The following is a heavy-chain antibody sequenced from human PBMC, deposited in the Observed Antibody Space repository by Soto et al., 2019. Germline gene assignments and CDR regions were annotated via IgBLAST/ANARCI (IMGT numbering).Heavy chain of an antibody. CDR3: ARDLYRRGFEY. CDR1: GFTFSSYG. V-gene: IGHV3-33*08. CDR2: IWYDGNNQ. D-gene: IGHD1-26*01. Sequence: GGSLRLSCAASGFTFSSYGMHWVRQAPGKGLEWVTVIWYDGNNQYYADSVKGRFTISRDNSKNTVYLQMNSLRAEDTAVYYCARDLYRRGFEYWGQGTPVTVSS. J-gene: IGHJ4*02.